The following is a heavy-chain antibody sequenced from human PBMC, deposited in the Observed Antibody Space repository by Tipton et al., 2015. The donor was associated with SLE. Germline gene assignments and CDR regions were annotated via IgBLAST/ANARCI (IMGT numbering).Heavy chain of an antibody. CDR1: GFTFDDYT. V-gene: IGHV3-43*01. Sequence: GSLRLSCAASGFTFDDYTMHWVRQPPGKGLEWVSLITWDGDSTYYADSVKGRFTISRDDSKNSLYLQMNGLRPEDTALYYCAKDISDWGRVALVTVSS. D-gene: IGHD3-3*02. CDR3: AKDISD. CDR2: ITWDGDST. J-gene: IGHJ4*02.